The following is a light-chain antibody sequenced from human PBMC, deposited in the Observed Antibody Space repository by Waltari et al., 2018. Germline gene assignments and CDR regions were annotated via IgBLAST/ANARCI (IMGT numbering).Light chain of an antibody. V-gene: IGLV3-1*01. J-gene: IGLJ2*01. Sequence: SFDLTQTPSVSVSPGQTASIPCSGANLAGKYVFWYQHRPGQSPVLVIYQDNMRPSGIPARFSGFHSGNTVTLTISGTQAMDEGDYYCAAWDNSTFVLFGGGTKVTVL. CDR2: QDN. CDR1: NLAGKY. CDR3: AAWDNSTFVL.